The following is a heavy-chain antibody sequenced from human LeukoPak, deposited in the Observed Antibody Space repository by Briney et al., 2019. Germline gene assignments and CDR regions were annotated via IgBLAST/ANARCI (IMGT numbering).Heavy chain of an antibody. D-gene: IGHD3-10*01. CDR3: ARGSSEDGRNYRGLDF. V-gene: IGHV1-2*02. CDR2: INPKSGGT. CDR1: GYTFTSYG. J-gene: IGHJ4*02. Sequence: GASVKVSCKASGYTFTSYGISWVRQAPGQGLEWMGWINPKSGGTDYAQKFQGRVTMTRVTSVNSVFMDLRGLTSDDSAVYFCARGSSEDGRNYRGLDFWGQGTLVTVSS.